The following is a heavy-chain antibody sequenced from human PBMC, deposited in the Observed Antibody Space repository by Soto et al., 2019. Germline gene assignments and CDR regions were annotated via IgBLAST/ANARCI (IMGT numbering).Heavy chain of an antibody. D-gene: IGHD3-22*01. CDR1: GGTFSSYA. Sequence: QVQLVQSGAEVKKPGSSVKVSCKASGGTFSSYAISWVRQAPGQGLEWMGGIIPIFGTANYAQKFQGRVTVSEVDSMSTAYMELSILASEATAVYYCASSPDYYNYEGLLAWFDLWGPGTPVPVSS. V-gene: IGHV1-69*19. CDR3: ASSPDYYNYEGLLAWFDL. CDR2: IIPIFGTA. J-gene: IGHJ5*02.